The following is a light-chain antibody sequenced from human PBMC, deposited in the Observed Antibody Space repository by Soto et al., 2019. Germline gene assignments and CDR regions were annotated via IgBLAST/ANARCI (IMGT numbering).Light chain of an antibody. Sequence: QSVLTQPASVFGSPGQSITFSCTGTSSDVGGYNFVSWYQQHPGKAPKLMIYEVSSRPSGVSNRFSGSKSGNTASLTSSGLQPEDEADYYCSSYTTSSTVVFGTGTKLTVL. CDR1: SSDVGGYNF. V-gene: IGLV2-14*03. J-gene: IGLJ1*01. CDR3: SSYTTSSTVV. CDR2: EVS.